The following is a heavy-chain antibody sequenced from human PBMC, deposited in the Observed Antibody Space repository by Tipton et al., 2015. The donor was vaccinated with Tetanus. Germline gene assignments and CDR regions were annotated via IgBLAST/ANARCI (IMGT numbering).Heavy chain of an antibody. CDR1: GFTFSGYS. D-gene: IGHD1-26*01. CDR3: ARDISHVGATLYFDY. Sequence: SLRLSCAASGFTFSGYSMNWVRQAPGKGLEWVSSISSSGSHMYYAESVKGRFTISRDNAKNSVYLQMNSLRADDTAVYYCARDISHVGATLYFDYWGQGTLVTVSS. J-gene: IGHJ4*02. V-gene: IGHV3-21*04. CDR2: ISSSGSHM.